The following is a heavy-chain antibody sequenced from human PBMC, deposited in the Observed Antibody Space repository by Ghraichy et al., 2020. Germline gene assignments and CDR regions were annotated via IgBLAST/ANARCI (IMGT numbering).Heavy chain of an antibody. Sequence: GGSLRLSCAASGFTFSSYSMNWVRQAPGKGLEWVSSISSSSSYIYYADSVKGRFTISRDNAKNSLYLQMNSLRAEDTAVYYCARVKAAAGYPNLYYYYYGMDVWGQGTTVTVSS. CDR3: ARVKAAAGYPNLYYYYYGMDV. D-gene: IGHD6-13*01. CDR2: ISSSSSYI. J-gene: IGHJ6*02. CDR1: GFTFSSYS. V-gene: IGHV3-21*01.